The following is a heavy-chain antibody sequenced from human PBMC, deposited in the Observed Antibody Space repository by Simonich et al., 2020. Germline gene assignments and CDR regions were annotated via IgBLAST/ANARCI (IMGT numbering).Heavy chain of an antibody. D-gene: IGHD6-13*01. V-gene: IGHV1-18*01. J-gene: IGHJ4*02. Sequence: QVQLVQSGAEVKKPGASVKVSCKASGYTFTSYGSSGVRQAPGQGLEWMGGISAYNGNTHYAQKLQGRVTMTTDTSTSTAYMELRSLRSDDTAVYYCARDQGGRAAAATDYWGQGTLVTVSS. CDR2: ISAYNGNT. CDR1: GYTFTSYG. CDR3: ARDQGGRAAAATDY.